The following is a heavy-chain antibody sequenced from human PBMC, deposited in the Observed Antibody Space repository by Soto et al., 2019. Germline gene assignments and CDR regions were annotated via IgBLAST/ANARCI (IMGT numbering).Heavy chain of an antibody. CDR3: AKDQYYDSSGYSFDY. J-gene: IGHJ4*02. D-gene: IGHD3-22*01. CDR2: ISYAGSNK. CDR1: GFTFSSYG. V-gene: IGHV3-30*18. Sequence: QVQLVESGGGVVQPGRSLRLSCAASGFTFSSYGMHWVRQAPGKGLEWVAVISYAGSNKYYADSVKGRFTISRDNSKNTLYLKMNSMRAEYTAVYYCAKDQYYDSSGYSFDYWGQGTMVTVSS.